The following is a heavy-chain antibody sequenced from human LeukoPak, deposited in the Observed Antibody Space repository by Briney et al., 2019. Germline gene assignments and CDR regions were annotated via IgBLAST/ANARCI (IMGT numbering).Heavy chain of an antibody. CDR1: GFTFSSYG. Sequence: PGGSLRLSCAASGFTFSSYGMHWVRQAPGKGLEWVAVISYDGSNKYYADSVKGRFTISRDNSKNTLYLQMNSLRAEDTAVYYCAKGGTIFGPRDYYYYYMDVWGKGTTVTVSS. D-gene: IGHD3-3*01. V-gene: IGHV3-30*18. CDR2: ISYDGSNK. J-gene: IGHJ6*03. CDR3: AKGGTIFGPRDYYYYYMDV.